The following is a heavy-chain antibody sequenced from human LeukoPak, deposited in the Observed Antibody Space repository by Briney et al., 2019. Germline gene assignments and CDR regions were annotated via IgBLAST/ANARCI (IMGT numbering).Heavy chain of an antibody. D-gene: IGHD6-13*01. CDR2: IYHSGNT. CDR1: GGSVSSGGYY. J-gene: IGHJ4*02. V-gene: IGHV4-31*03. CDR3: ARVIAAAGTDY. Sequence: SQTLSLTCTVSGGSVSSGGYYWSWIRQHPGKGLEWIGYIYHSGNTYYNPSLKSRVTMSVDTSKNQFSLKLSSVTAADTAVYYCARVIAAAGTDYWGQGTLVTVSS.